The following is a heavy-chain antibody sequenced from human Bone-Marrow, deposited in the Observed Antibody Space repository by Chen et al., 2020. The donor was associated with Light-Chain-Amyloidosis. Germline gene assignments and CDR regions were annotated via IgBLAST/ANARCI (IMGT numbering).Heavy chain of an antibody. D-gene: IGHD6-6*01. CDR3: ASRDSSSSSGYYYYGMDV. CDR2: ISYDGSNK. Sequence: QVQLAESGGGVVQPGRSLRLSCAASGFTFSSYAMHWVRQAPGKGLEWVAVISYDGSNKYYADSVKGRFTISRDNSKNTLYLRMNSLRAEDTAVYYCASRDSSSSSGYYYYGMDVWGQGTTVTVSS. V-gene: IGHV3-30-3*01. J-gene: IGHJ6*02. CDR1: GFTFSSYA.